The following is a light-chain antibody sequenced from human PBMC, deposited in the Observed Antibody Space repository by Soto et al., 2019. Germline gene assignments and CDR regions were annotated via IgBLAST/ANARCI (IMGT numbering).Light chain of an antibody. Sequence: AIQMTQSPSSLSASVGDRVTITCRASQDIRHELGWYQQKPGKAPKVLIYGASSIQSGVPSRFSGSGSGTDFTLTISSLQPEDFATYYCLQDHNYPRTFGQGTKVEIK. CDR3: LQDHNYPRT. CDR2: GAS. J-gene: IGKJ1*01. V-gene: IGKV1-6*01. CDR1: QDIRHE.